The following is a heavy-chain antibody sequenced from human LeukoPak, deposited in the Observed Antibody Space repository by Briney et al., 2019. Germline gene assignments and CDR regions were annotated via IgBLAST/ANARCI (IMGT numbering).Heavy chain of an antibody. J-gene: IGHJ4*02. CDR1: GGSFSGYY. CDR3: ARDRAVAGEFDY. CDR2: IYYSGST. V-gene: IGHV4-59*01. D-gene: IGHD6-19*01. Sequence: SETLSLTCAVYGGSFSGYYWSWIRQPPGKGLEWIGYIYYSGSTNYNPSLKSRVTISVDTSKNQFSLKLSSVTAADTAVYYCARDRAVAGEFDYWGQGTLVTVSS.